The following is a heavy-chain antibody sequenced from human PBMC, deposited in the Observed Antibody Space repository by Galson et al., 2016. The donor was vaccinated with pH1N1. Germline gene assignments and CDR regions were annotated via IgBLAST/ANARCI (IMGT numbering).Heavy chain of an antibody. CDR1: GFIFTSYT. CDR3: ARGKTYGNPFFDR. J-gene: IGHJ4*02. D-gene: IGHD3-10*01. CDR2: VSESASPP. V-gene: IGHV3-48*01. Sequence: SLRLSCAASGFIFTSYTISWVRQAPGKGLEWILFVSESASPPNYSQSVQGRFPIPRDNAKHSVFLQLKPLRAEDTAVYYCARGKTYGNPFFDRWGQGTLVTVSS.